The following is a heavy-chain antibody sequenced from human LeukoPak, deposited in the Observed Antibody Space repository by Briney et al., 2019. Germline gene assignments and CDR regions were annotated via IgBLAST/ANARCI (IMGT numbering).Heavy chain of an antibody. CDR3: ARDPYDYVWGSSGMDV. J-gene: IGHJ6*02. CDR1: GGTFSSYA. Sequence: SVKVSCKASGGTFSSYAISWVRQAPGQGLEWMGRIIPILGIANYAQKFQGRVTITADKSTSTAYVELSSLRSEDTAVYYCARDPYDYVWGSSGMDVWGQGTTVTVSS. V-gene: IGHV1-69*04. CDR2: IIPILGIA. D-gene: IGHD3-16*01.